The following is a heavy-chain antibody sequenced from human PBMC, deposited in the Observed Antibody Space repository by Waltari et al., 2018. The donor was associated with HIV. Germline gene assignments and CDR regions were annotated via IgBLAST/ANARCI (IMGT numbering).Heavy chain of an antibody. CDR2: ISSDGSTT. CDR3: ARENTMTYYDALDI. J-gene: IGHJ3*02. V-gene: IGHV3-74*01. CDR1: GFTFRSSC. D-gene: IGHD4-17*01. Sequence: EVQLVESGGGLVQPGGSLRLSCAASGFTFRSSCRHWVRQAPGKGLLWVSCISSDGSTTNYADSVKGRLTISRDNAKNTLYLQMNSLRADDTAVYYCARENTMTYYDALDIWGQGTMVTVSS.